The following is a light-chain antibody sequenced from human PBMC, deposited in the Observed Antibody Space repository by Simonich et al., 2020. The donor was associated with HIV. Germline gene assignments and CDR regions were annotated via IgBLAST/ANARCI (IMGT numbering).Light chain of an antibody. V-gene: IGLV3-25*03. CDR3: QSADISGNVV. J-gene: IGLJ2*01. Sequence: SYELTQPPLVSVSPGQTARITCSGDALPKQYAYWYQQKPGQAPVLVLYKDSERPSGIPERFSGSSSGTTVTLTISGVQAEDEADYYCQSADISGNVVFGGGTKLTVL. CDR1: ALPKQY. CDR2: KDS.